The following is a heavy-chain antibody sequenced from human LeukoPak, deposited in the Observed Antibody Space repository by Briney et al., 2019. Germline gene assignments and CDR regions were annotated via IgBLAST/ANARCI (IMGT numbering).Heavy chain of an antibody. CDR3: ARDHNGYYYY. D-gene: IGHD3-22*01. CDR1: PGSIGGYF. V-gene: IGHV4-59*01. CDR2: IYYSGST. Sequence: SETLSLTCSVSPGSIGGYFWSWIRQPPGKGLEWIGYIYYSGSTNYNPSLKSRVTISVDTSKNQFSLKLSSVTAADTAVYYCARDHNGYYYYWGQGTLVTVSS. J-gene: IGHJ4*02.